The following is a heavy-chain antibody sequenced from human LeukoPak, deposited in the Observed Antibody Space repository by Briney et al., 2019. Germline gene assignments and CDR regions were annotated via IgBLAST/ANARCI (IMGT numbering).Heavy chain of an antibody. CDR2: IYTSGST. CDR1: GYSISSGYY. CDR3: ARGRRFGESYYFDY. V-gene: IGHV4-4*07. J-gene: IGHJ4*02. D-gene: IGHD3-10*01. Sequence: SETLSLTCTVSGYSISSGYYWGWIRQPAGKGLEWIGRIYTSGSTNYNPSLKSRVTMSVDTSKNQFSLKLSSVTAADTAVYYCARGRRFGESYYFDYWGQGTLVTVSS.